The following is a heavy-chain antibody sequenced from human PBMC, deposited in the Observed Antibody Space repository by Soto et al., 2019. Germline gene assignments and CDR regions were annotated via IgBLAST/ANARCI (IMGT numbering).Heavy chain of an antibody. J-gene: IGHJ6*02. CDR3: ARGVVVVVAATRDYYYYGMDV. D-gene: IGHD2-15*01. CDR1: GYTFTSYD. CDR2: MNPNSGNT. Sequence: QVQLVQSGAEVKKPGASVKVSCKASGYTFTSYDINWVRQATGQGLEWMGWMNPNSGNTGYAQKFQGRVTMTRNTSTSTAYMELSSLRSEDTAVYYCARGVVVVVAATRDYYYYGMDVWGQGTTVTVSS. V-gene: IGHV1-8*01.